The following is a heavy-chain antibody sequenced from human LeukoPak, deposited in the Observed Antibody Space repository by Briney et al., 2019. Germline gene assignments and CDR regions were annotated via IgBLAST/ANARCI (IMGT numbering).Heavy chain of an antibody. D-gene: IGHD3-22*01. CDR3: ARATDYYDSSGYYFDY. J-gene: IGHJ4*02. V-gene: IGHV1-69*13. CDR1: GGTFSSYA. CDR2: IIPIFGTA. Sequence: SVKVSCKASGGTFSSYAISWVRQAPGQGLEWMGGIIPIFGTANYAQKFQGRVTITADESTSTAYMELSSLRSEDTAVYYCARATDYYDSSGYYFDYWGQGTLVAVSS.